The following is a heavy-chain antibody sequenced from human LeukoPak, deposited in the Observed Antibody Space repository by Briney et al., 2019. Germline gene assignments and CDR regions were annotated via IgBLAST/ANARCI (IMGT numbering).Heavy chain of an antibody. J-gene: IGHJ4*02. CDR1: GYTFTSYY. D-gene: IGHD7-27*01. Sequence: ASVKVSCKASGYTFTSYYMHWVRQAPGQGLEWMGIINPTGGSTSYAQKFQGRVTLTRDTSTTTVYMELYSLRAEDTAVYYCARALKLGLFDYWGQGTLVTVSS. CDR3: ARALKLGLFDY. CDR2: INPTGGST. V-gene: IGHV1-46*01.